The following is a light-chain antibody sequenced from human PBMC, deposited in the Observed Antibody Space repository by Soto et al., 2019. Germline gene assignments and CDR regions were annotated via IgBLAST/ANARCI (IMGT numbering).Light chain of an antibody. V-gene: IGKV1-5*01. CDR1: QSIGRC. J-gene: IGKJ1*01. Sequence: TPSPSTLSAAVGDRVTITCRASQSIGRCLAWYQKKPGKAPKVMIYDDSTLKSGVPSRFSGSGSGTDFTLTISSLQPDDFAIYYSQQYNSYWTFGQGTKV. CDR2: DDS. CDR3: QQYNSYWT.